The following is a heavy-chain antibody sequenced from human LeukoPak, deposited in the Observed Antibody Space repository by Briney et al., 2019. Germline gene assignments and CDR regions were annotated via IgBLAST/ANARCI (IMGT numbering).Heavy chain of an antibody. CDR2: IKQDGSEK. CDR3: ARVRDSIFGVVSHEINY. CDR1: GFTFSSYW. V-gene: IGHV3-7*01. Sequence: QAGGSLRLSCAASGFTFSSYWMSWVRQAPGKGLEWVANIKQDGSEKYYVDSVKGRFTISRDNAKNSLYLQMNSLRAEDTAVYYCARVRDSIFGVVSHEINYWGQGTLVTVSS. J-gene: IGHJ4*02. D-gene: IGHD3-3*02.